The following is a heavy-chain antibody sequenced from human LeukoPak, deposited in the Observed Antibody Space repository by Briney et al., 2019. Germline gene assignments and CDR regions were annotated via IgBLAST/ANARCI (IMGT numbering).Heavy chain of an antibody. D-gene: IGHD4-17*01. V-gene: IGHV3-30*02. Sequence: GGSLRPSCAASGFTFSHHGMHWVRQAPGKGLEWVAFIRNDGSNNYYADSVKGRFTISRDNAKNSLYLQMNSLRAEDTAVYYCADGDYGLSEGYWGQGTLVTVSS. CDR3: ADGDYGLSEGY. CDR1: GFTFSHHG. J-gene: IGHJ4*02. CDR2: IRNDGSNN.